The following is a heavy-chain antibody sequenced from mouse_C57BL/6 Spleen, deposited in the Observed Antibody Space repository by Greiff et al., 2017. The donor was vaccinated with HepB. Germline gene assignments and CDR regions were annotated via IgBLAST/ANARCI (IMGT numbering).Heavy chain of an antibody. CDR3: ARWDYGNYDAMDY. D-gene: IGHD2-1*01. CDR1: GYTFTDYY. CDR2: IYPGSGNT. Sequence: VQLVESGAELVRPGASVKLSCKASGYTFTDYYINWVKQRPGQGLEWIARIYPGSGNTYYNEKFKGKATLTAEKSSSTAYMQLSSLTSEDSAVYFCARWDYGNYDAMDYWGQGTSVTVSS. V-gene: IGHV1-76*01. J-gene: IGHJ4*01.